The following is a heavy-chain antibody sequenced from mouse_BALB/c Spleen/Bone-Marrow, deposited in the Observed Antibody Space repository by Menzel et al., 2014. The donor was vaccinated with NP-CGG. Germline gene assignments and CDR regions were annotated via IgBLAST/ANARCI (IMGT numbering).Heavy chain of an antibody. CDR1: GYTFTDYN. Sequence: VQLQQSGPELVKPGASVEIPCKASGYTFTDYNMDWVKQSHGKSLEWIGDINPNNGGTIYNQKFKGKATLTVDKSSSTAYMELRSLTSEDTAVYYCARGELGRFAYWGQGTLVTVSA. V-gene: IGHV1-18*01. J-gene: IGHJ3*01. CDR3: ARGELGRFAY. CDR2: INPNNGGT. D-gene: IGHD4-1*01.